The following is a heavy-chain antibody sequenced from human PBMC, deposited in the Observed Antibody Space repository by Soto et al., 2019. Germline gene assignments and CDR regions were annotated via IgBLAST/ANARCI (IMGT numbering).Heavy chain of an antibody. J-gene: IGHJ4*02. V-gene: IGHV1-8*01. Sequence: ASVKVSCKASGYTFNNYEIHWVRQATGQGLEWMGWMNPYSGNTGYAQKFQGRVSFTRDTSKGTAYMELSSLKSEDTAVYYCARRKEGSGPHYFAYWGQGSMVTVYS. CDR3: ARRKEGSGPHYFAY. CDR1: GYTFNNYE. CDR2: MNPYSGNT.